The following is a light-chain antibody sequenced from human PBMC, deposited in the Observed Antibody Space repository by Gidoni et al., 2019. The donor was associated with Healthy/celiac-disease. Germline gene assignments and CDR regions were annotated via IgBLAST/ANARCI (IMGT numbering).Light chain of an antibody. V-gene: IGKV1-5*03. Sequence: DIQMTQSPSTLSASVGDRVPITCRASQSISSWLAWYQQKPGKAPKLLIYKASSLESGVPSRFSGSGSGTEFTLTISSLQPDDFATYYCQPYNSFPWTFGQGTKVEIQ. CDR3: QPYNSFPWT. CDR1: QSISSW. J-gene: IGKJ1*01. CDR2: KAS.